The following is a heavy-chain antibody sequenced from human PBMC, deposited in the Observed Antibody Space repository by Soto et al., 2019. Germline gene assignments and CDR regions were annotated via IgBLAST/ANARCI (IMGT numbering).Heavy chain of an antibody. CDR2: INPATGAA. V-gene: IGHV1-2*02. Sequence: QLHLVQSGAVVKKPGASVTVSCSASGYPVTAYYMHWVRQAPGRGLEWMGGINPATGAAKYTQTFPGRGPMARDTSTGTVFMELRGLTSEDTAVFFCARGGGVGVAGSAAFDMWGQGTLVTVSS. J-gene: IGHJ3*02. D-gene: IGHD3-3*01. CDR3: ARGGGVGVAGSAAFDM. CDR1: GYPVTAYY.